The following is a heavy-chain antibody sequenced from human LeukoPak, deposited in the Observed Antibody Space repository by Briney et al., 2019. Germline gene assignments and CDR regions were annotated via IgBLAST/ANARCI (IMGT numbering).Heavy chain of an antibody. Sequence: GGSLRLSCAASGFTFNNAWMSWVRQAPGKGLEWVSGINWNGGSTGYADSVKGRFTISRDNAKNSLYLQMNSLRAEDTALYYCARGTLKAAATDFDYWGQGTLVTVSS. CDR1: GFTFNNAW. CDR2: INWNGGST. J-gene: IGHJ4*02. D-gene: IGHD6-13*01. CDR3: ARGTLKAAATDFDY. V-gene: IGHV3-20*04.